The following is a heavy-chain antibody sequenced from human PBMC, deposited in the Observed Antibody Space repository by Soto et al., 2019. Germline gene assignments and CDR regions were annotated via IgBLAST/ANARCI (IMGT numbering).Heavy chain of an antibody. CDR3: AGGKGYNWNHGWFDP. J-gene: IGHJ5*02. V-gene: IGHV1-3*05. CDR1: GYTFTNYA. CDR2: INAGNGNT. D-gene: IGHD1-20*01. Sequence: QVQLVQSGAEEKKPGASVKVSCKASGYTFTNYAMDWVRQAPGQRLEWMGWINAGNGNTKYSQNFQGRVTITRDTSASTAYMELGSLRFEDTAVYYCAGGKGYNWNHGWFDPWGQGTLVTVSS.